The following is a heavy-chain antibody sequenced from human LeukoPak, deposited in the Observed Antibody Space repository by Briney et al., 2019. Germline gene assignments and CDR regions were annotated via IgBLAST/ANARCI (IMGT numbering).Heavy chain of an antibody. CDR2: IYTSGST. V-gene: IGHV4-4*09. Sequence: WETLSLTCTVSGGSISRYYWSWIRQPPGKGLEWSGDIYTSGSTNYNPSLKSRVTISVDTSKNQFSLKLSSVTAADTAVYYCARVIAARLSGLLGVYDYCGQGTLVTVSS. J-gene: IGHJ4*02. CDR3: ARVIAARLSGLLGVYDY. D-gene: IGHD6-6*01. CDR1: GGSISRYY.